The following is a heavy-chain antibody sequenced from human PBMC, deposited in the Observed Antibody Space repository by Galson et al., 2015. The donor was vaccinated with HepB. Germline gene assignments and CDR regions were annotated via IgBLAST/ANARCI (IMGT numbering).Heavy chain of an antibody. J-gene: IGHJ6*02. CDR1: GFTFSSYE. CDR3: ARDYYYGMDV. Sequence: SLRLSCAASGFTFSSYEMNWVRQAPGKGLEWVSYISSSGSTIYYADSVKGRFTISRDNAKNSLYLQMNSLRAEDTAVHYCARDYYYGMDVWGQGTTVTVSS. CDR2: ISSSGSTI. V-gene: IGHV3-48*03.